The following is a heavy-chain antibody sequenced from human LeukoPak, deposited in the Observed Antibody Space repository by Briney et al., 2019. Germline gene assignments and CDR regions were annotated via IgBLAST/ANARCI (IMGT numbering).Heavy chain of an antibody. D-gene: IGHD3-3*01. CDR1: GFTFSSYG. J-gene: IGHJ4*02. Sequence: GGTLRLSCAASGFTFSSYGMSWVRQAPGKGLEWVSAISGSGGSTYYADSVKGRFTISRDNSKNTLYLQMNSLRAEDTAVYYCAKGSENDFWSGYYPPQHPLDYWGQGTLVTVSS. CDR3: AKGSENDFWSGYYPPQHPLDY. V-gene: IGHV3-23*01. CDR2: ISGSGGST.